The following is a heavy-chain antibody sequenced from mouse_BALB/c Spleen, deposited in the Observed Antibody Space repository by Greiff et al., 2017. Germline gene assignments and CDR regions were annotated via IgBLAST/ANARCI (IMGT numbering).Heavy chain of an antibody. Sequence: QVQLQQSGAELAKPGASVKMSCKASGYTFTSYWMHWVKQRPGQGLEWIGYINPSTGYTEYNQKFKDKATLTADKSSSTAYMQLSSLTSEDSAVYYCARSPQFITTAWFAYWGQGTLVTVSA. D-gene: IGHD1-2*01. CDR3: ARSPQFITTAWFAY. CDR1: GYTFTSYW. J-gene: IGHJ3*01. CDR2: INPSTGYT. V-gene: IGHV1-7*01.